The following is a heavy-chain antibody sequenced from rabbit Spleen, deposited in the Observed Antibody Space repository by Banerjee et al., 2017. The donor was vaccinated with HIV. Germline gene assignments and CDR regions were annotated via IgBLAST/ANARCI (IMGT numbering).Heavy chain of an antibody. Sequence: LEESGGGLVQPEGSLTLTCKASGFDFSTYSMSWVRQAPGKGLEWIGYIVPIFGVTYYANWVNGRFTISSHNAQNTLYLQLNSLTAADTATYFCVREAGYGGYGDANLWGPGTLVTVS. CDR2: IVPIFGVT. J-gene: IGHJ4*01. V-gene: IGHV1S7*01. CDR1: GFDFSTYS. D-gene: IGHD6-1*01. CDR3: VREAGYGGYGDANL.